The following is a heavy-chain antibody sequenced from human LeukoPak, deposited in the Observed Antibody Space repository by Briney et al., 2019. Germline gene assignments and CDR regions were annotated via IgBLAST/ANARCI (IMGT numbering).Heavy chain of an antibody. CDR3: ARGAGLGGGDRGDY. CDR2: ISSNSRTT. J-gene: IGHJ4*02. CDR1: GFAFSSYS. Sequence: GGSLRLSCAASGFAFSSYSMDWVRQAPGQGLELVSYISSNSRTTSYADSVKGRFTSSRDNAKNSLYLQMNRVGAEDTAVYSCARGAGLGGGDRGDYWGQGTLVTVSS. V-gene: IGHV3-48*04. D-gene: IGHD3-16*01.